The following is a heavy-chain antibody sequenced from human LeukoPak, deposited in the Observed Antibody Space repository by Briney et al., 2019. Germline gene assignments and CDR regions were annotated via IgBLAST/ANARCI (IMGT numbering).Heavy chain of an antibody. Sequence: PGGSLRLSCAASGFTVSSNYMSSVRQAPGKGLELVSGIYSGGNTSYADSVKGRFTIPRDNSKNTLYLQMNSLRAEATAVYYCARSYGDYAHFQHWGQGTLVTISS. CDR3: ARSYGDYAHFQH. D-gene: IGHD4-17*01. V-gene: IGHV3-53*01. CDR1: GFTVSSNY. CDR2: IYSGGNT. J-gene: IGHJ1*01.